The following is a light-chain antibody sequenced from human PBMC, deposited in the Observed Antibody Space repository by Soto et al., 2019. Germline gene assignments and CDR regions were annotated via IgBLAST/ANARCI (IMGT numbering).Light chain of an antibody. J-gene: IGLJ2*01. CDR1: SSDVGSYNL. CDR2: EGS. Sequence: QSALTQPASVSGSPGQSITISCTGTSSDVGSYNLVSWYQQHPGKAPKLMIYEGSKPPSGVSNRFSGSKSGNTASLASSGLQAEDEADYYCCSYAGSSTLVFGGGTKLTVL. V-gene: IGLV2-23*01. CDR3: CSYAGSSTLV.